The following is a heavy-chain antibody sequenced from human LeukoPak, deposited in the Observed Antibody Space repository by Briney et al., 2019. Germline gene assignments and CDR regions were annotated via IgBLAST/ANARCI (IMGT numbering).Heavy chain of an antibody. Sequence: PSETLSLTCSVSGGSINDFYWTWVRQPPGKGLEWIGYIYSDGRTKYSPSLKSRLSLSVDTSKNQISLRLTSVTAADTAFYYCAGDEGWVVRGAISLWGQGTLVTVSS. CDR3: AGDEGWVVRGAISL. CDR1: GGSINDFY. J-gene: IGHJ4*02. CDR2: IYSDGRT. V-gene: IGHV4-59*01. D-gene: IGHD3-10*01.